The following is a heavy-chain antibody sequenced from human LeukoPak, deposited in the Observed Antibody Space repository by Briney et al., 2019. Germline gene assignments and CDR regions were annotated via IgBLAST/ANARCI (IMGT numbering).Heavy chain of an antibody. Sequence: ASVKVSCKASGYTFTGYYMHWVRQAPGQGLEWMGRINPNSGGTNYARKFQGRVTMTRDTSISTAYMELSRLRSDDTAVYYCARELRVSTGFDPWGQGTLVTVSS. J-gene: IGHJ5*02. CDR3: ARELRVSTGFDP. CDR2: INPNSGGT. D-gene: IGHD4-17*01. CDR1: GYTFTGYY. V-gene: IGHV1-2*06.